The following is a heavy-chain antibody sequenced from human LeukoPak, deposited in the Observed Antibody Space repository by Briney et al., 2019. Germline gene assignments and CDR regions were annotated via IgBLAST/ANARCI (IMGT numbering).Heavy chain of an antibody. Sequence: SVKVSCKASGGTFSSYAISWLRQAPGQGLEWMGRIIPILGIANYAQKFQGRVTITADKSTSTAYMELSSLRSEDTAVYYCARGLTTVTTFHFDYWGQGTLVTVSS. CDR2: IIPILGIA. CDR1: GGTFSSYA. CDR3: ARGLTTVTTFHFDY. V-gene: IGHV1-69*04. J-gene: IGHJ4*02. D-gene: IGHD4-17*01.